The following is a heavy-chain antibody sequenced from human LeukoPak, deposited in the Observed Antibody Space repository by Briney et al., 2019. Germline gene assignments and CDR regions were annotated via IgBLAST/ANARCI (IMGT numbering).Heavy chain of an antibody. CDR3: ARMRGVGATRGVFGY. CDR2: ISAYNGNT. J-gene: IGHJ4*02. V-gene: IGHV1-18*01. D-gene: IGHD1-26*01. CDR1: GYTFTSYG. Sequence: ASVKVSCKASGYTFTSYGISWVRQAPGQGLEWMGWISAYNGNTNYAQKLQGRVTMTTDTSTSTAYMELRSLRSDDTAVYYCARMRGVGATRGVFGYWGQGTLVTVSS.